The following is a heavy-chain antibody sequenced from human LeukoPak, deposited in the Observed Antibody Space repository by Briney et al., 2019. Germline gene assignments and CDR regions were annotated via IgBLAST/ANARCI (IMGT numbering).Heavy chain of an antibody. J-gene: IGHJ3*02. CDR3: AKDVSGAFDI. Sequence: GGSLRLSCAASGFTFSSYGMHWVRQAPGKGLEWVAVISYDGSDKYYADSVKGRFTISRDNSRNTLYLQMNSLRAEDTAVYYCAKDVSGAFDIWGQGTMVTVSS. V-gene: IGHV3-30*18. CDR2: ISYDGSDK. D-gene: IGHD2-8*01. CDR1: GFTFSSYG.